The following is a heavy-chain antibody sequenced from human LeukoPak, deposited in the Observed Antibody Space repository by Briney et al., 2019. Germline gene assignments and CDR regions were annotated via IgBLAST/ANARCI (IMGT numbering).Heavy chain of an antibody. Sequence: AETLSLTCTVSGGSFSSYYWSWIRQPAGKGLEWIGRIYTSGSTNYNPSLKSRVTILVDTSKKQFSLKLSSVTTADTAVYYCAGAAYDFWSGYKVYWGQGTLVTVPS. V-gene: IGHV4-4*07. CDR2: IYTSGST. CDR1: GGSFSSYY. J-gene: IGHJ4*02. CDR3: AGAAYDFWSGYKVY. D-gene: IGHD3-3*01.